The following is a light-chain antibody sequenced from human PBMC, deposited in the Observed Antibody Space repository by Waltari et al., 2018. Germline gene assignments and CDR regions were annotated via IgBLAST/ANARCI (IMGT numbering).Light chain of an antibody. CDR1: QSVLYSSNNKNY. CDR3: QQYYSTPWT. J-gene: IGKJ1*01. CDR2: WAS. Sequence: DIVMTQSPDSLAVSLGERATINCKSSQSVLYSSNNKNYLAWYQQKPGQPPKLLIYWASTPESGVPDRLRGSGSGTDFTLTISSLQAEDVAVYYCQQYYSTPWTFGQGTKVEIK. V-gene: IGKV4-1*01.